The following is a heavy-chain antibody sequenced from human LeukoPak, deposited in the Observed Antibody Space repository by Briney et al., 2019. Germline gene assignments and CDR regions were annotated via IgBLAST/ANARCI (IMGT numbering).Heavy chain of an antibody. CDR2: IYYSGST. D-gene: IGHD6-13*01. J-gene: IGHJ3*02. CDR1: GGSISSSSYY. CDR3: AGVGRQLVLGDAFDI. Sequence: KPSQTLSLTCTASGGSISSSSYYWGWIRQPPGKGLEWIGSIYYSGSTYYNPSLKSRVTISVDTSKNQFSLKLSSVTAADTAVYYCAGVGRQLVLGDAFDIWGQGTMVTVSS. V-gene: IGHV4-39*07.